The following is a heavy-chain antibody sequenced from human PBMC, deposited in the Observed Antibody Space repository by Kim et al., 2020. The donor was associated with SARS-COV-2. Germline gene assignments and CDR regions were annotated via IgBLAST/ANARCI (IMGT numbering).Heavy chain of an antibody. J-gene: IGHJ4*02. D-gene: IGHD2-2*01. Sequence: GGSLRLSCAASGFTFSDYYMNWIRQAPGKGLEWISYISSRDFSTYYADSVKGRFTISRDNAKNSLYLQMNSLRVDDSAVYYCARDLPSVEAADYWGQGT. CDR1: GFTFSDYY. CDR3: ARDLPSVEAADY. V-gene: IGHV3-11*04. CDR2: ISSRDFST.